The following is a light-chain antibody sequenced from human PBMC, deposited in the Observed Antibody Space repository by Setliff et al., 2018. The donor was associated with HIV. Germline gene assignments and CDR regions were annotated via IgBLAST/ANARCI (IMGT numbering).Light chain of an antibody. V-gene: IGLV2-14*03. CDR2: DVS. CDR1: SSDVGTYDY. CDR3: ASYTGTSTPYV. Sequence: QSALTQPASVSGSPGQSITISCTGSSSDVGTYDYVSWYQQHPGKAPKLLIYDVSERPSGVSRHFSGSNSGNTASLTISGLQVEDEGDYYCASYTGTSTPYVFGSGTKVTVL. J-gene: IGLJ1*01.